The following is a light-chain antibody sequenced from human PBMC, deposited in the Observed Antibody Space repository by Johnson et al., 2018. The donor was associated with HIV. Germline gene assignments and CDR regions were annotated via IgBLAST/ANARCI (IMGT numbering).Light chain of an antibody. Sequence: SVLTQSPSVSAAPGQKVTISCSGSSSNIGNNYVSWYQQLPGTAPKLLIYDNNKRPSGIPDRFSGSKSGTSATLGITGLQTGDEADYYCGTWDSSLKGVFGTGTKVTVL. CDR2: DNN. J-gene: IGLJ1*01. V-gene: IGLV1-51*01. CDR3: GTWDSSLKGV. CDR1: SSNIGNNY.